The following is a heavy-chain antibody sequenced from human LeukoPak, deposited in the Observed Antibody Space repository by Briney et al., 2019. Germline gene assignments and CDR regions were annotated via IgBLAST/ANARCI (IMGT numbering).Heavy chain of an antibody. Sequence: GGSLRLSCAASGFTFSSYAMSWVRQAPGKGLEWVSAISGSGGSTYYADSVRGRFTISRDNSKNTLYLQMNSLRAEDTAVYYCAKGHYSGHDPPRDWGQGTLVTVSS. D-gene: IGHD5-12*01. J-gene: IGHJ4*02. CDR2: ISGSGGST. CDR3: AKGHYSGHDPPRD. CDR1: GFTFSSYA. V-gene: IGHV3-23*01.